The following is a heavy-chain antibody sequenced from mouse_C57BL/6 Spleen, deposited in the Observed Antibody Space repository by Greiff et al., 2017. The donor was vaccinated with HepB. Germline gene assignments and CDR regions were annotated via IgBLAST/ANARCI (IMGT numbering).Heavy chain of an antibody. D-gene: IGHD2-4*01. Sequence: VQGVESGPELVKPGASVKISCKASGYAFSSSWMNWVKQRPGKGLEWIGRIYPGDGDTNYNGKFKGKATLTADKSSSTAYMQLSSLTSEDSAVYFCARTGDYDEAWFAYWGQGTLVTVSA. V-gene: IGHV1-82*01. J-gene: IGHJ3*01. CDR2: IYPGDGDT. CDR1: GYAFSSSW. CDR3: ARTGDYDEAWFAY.